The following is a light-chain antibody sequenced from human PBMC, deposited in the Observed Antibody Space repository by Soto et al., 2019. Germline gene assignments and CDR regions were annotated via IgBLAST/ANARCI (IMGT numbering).Light chain of an antibody. CDR1: QSVRNNY. CDR3: QQYGSTPLT. Sequence: EIVLTQSPGTLSLSPGERATLSCRASQSVRNNYLVWYQQRPVQPPRFLMYDVSTRAAGIPDRFSGSGSGTDFTLTISRLEPEDFAVYYCQQYGSTPLTFGGGTKVEIE. J-gene: IGKJ4*01. V-gene: IGKV3-20*01. CDR2: DVS.